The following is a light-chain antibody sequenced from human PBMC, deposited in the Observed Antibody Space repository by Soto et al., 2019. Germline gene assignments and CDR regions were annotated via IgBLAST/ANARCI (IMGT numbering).Light chain of an antibody. J-gene: IGKJ1*01. CDR2: DAS. CDR3: QQYSSQGT. V-gene: IGKV1-5*01. CDR1: QSISRW. Sequence: DIQMTQSPSTLSASVGDRVTITCRASQSISRWLAWYRQKPGKAPNLLIFDASRLGSGVPSRFSGSGSGTEFTLTISSLQPDDFATYYCQQYSSQGTFGQGTKMEIK.